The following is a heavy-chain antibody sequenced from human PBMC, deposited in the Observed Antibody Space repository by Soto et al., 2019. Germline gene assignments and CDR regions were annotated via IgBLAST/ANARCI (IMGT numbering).Heavy chain of an antibody. Sequence: PGGSLRLTCAASGFTFNNYAMSWVRQAPGKGLEWVSGISGSGGSTYYADSVKGRFTISRDNSKNTLYLQMNSLRAEDTALYYCAKRDASGSYSSFDYWGQGTLVTVSS. D-gene: IGHD3-10*01. CDR1: GFTFNNYA. J-gene: IGHJ4*02. V-gene: IGHV3-23*01. CDR3: AKRDASGSYSSFDY. CDR2: ISGSGGST.